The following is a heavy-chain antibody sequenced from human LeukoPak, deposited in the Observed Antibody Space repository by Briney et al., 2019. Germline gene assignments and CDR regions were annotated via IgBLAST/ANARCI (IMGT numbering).Heavy chain of an antibody. V-gene: IGHV6-1*01. D-gene: IGHD3-16*01. CDR3: ARQGVPDFDY. Sequence: SRTLSLTCAISGDNVSSNSAAWNWIRQSPSKGLEWLGRTYYKSQWYTDYAVSVKSRITINPDTSKNQFSLHLNSVTPEDTAVYYCARQGVPDFDYWGQGTLVTVSS. J-gene: IGHJ4*02. CDR2: TYYKSQWYT. CDR1: GDNVSSNSAA.